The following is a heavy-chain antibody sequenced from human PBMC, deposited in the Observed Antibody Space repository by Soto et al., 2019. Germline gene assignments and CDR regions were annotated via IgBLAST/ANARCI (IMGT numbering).Heavy chain of an antibody. V-gene: IGHV1-8*01. J-gene: IGHJ4*02. CDR1: GYSFTSD. Sequence: QVQLVQSGAEVKKPGASVKVSCKTSGYSFTSDVNWVRQATGQGLEWMGWMNPNSGNTGYAQKSPGRVTRTSDTPISTAYMEPSSLRSEDTAVYYCARAHVKQDCSGGSCYALDYWGQGTLVTVSS. D-gene: IGHD2-15*01. CDR3: ARAHVKQDCSGGSCYALDY. CDR2: MNPNSGNT.